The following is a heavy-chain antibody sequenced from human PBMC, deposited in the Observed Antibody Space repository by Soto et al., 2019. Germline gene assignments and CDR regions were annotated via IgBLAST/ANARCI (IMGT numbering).Heavy chain of an antibody. CDR2: ISAYNGNT. Sequence: ASVKVSCKASGYTFTSYGISWVRQAPGQGLEWMGWISAYNGNTNYAQKLQGRVTMTTDTSTSTAYMELRSLRSDDTAVYYCARGIDFWSGYPITPSGFDPWGQGTLVTVSS. J-gene: IGHJ5*02. V-gene: IGHV1-18*01. CDR1: GYTFTSYG. D-gene: IGHD3-3*01. CDR3: ARGIDFWSGYPITPSGFDP.